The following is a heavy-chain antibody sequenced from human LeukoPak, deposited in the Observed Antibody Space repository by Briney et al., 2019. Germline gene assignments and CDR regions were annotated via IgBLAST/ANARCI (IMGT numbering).Heavy chain of an antibody. CDR2: INPNSGGT. D-gene: IGHD3-16*02. CDR3: ARAYDYVWGSYRQTAHYYFDY. CDR1: GYTFTGYY. V-gene: IGHV1-2*02. Sequence: GASVKVSCKASGYTFTGYYLHWVRQAPGQGLEWMGWINPNSGGTNYAQKFQGRVTMTRDTSISTAYMELSRLRSDDTAVYYCARAYDYVWGSYRQTAHYYFDYWGQGTLVTVSS. J-gene: IGHJ4*02.